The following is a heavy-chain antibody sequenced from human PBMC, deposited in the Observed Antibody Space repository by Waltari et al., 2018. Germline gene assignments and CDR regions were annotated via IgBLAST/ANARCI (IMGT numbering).Heavy chain of an antibody. Sequence: EGQLVESGGGLVQPGGSLRLSCAASGFTFSSYNMNWVRQAPGKGLEWVSYISSSSSTIYYADSVKGRFTISRDNAKNSLYLQMNSLRGEDTAVYYCARDWFPPHWGQGTLVPVSS. J-gene: IGHJ4*02. D-gene: IGHD3-10*01. CDR1: GFTFSSYN. CDR2: ISSSSSTI. V-gene: IGHV3-48*04. CDR3: ARDWFPPH.